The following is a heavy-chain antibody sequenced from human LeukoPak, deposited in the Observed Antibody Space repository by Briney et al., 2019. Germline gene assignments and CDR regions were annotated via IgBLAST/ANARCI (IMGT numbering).Heavy chain of an antibody. CDR1: GYTFTGYY. V-gene: IGHV1-2*02. CDR2: INPNSGGT. D-gene: IGHD1-1*01. Sequence: ASVKVSCKASGYTFTGYYMHWVRQAPGQGLEWMGWINPNSGGTNYAQKFQGRVTMTRDTSISTAYMELSRLRSDDTAVYYCARTRKNNWNPLDYWGQGTLVTVSS. J-gene: IGHJ4*02. CDR3: ARTRKNNWNPLDY.